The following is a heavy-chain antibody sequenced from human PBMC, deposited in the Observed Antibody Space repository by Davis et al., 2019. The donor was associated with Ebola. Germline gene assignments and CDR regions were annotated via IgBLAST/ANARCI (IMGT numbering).Heavy chain of an antibody. V-gene: IGHV4-34*01. CDR3: ARGSPVVVVAAMLRGAPDY. Sequence: SETLSLTCAVSGGSFSGYYWSWIRQPPGKGLEWIGAINHRGSTNYNPSLKSRVTISVDTSKNQFSLKLSSVTAADTAVYYCARGSPVVVVAAMLRGAPDYWGQGTLVTVSS. CDR1: GGSFSGYY. D-gene: IGHD2-15*01. CDR2: INHRGST. J-gene: IGHJ4*02.